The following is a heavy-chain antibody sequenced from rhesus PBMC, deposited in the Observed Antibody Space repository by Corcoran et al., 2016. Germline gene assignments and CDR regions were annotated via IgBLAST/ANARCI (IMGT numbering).Heavy chain of an antibody. CDR3: ARVYYEDDYGWAWSLYFDY. V-gene: IGHV2-95*01. D-gene: IGHD3-9*01. J-gene: IGHJ4*01. CDR2: IYWNDSK. CDR1: GFSISTTGTG. Sequence: QVTLNESGPALVKPTQTLTLTCTFSGFSISTTGTGVGWILQPPGKALNGLGRIYWNDSKDYNTARKIRLTSSKGPSTTQVVLTMTNLDPVDTATYYVARVYYEDDYGWAWSLYFDYWGQGVLVTVSS.